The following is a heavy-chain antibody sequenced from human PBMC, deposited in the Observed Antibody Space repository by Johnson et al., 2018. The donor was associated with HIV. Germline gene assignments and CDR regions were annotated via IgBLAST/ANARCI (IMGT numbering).Heavy chain of an antibody. CDR2: IWSDGSNK. Sequence: QVQLVESGGGVVQPGRSLRLSCAASGFTFNSYGMHWVRQAPGNGLEWVAVIWSDGSNKYYADSVKGRFTISRDNSKNTLYLQMNSLGLGDTAVYYCARDGSGHAVVVTATRRGYGFGLDMWGQGTMVTVSS. V-gene: IGHV3-33*01. CDR1: GFTFNSYG. CDR3: ARDGSGHAVVVTATRRGYGFGLDM. J-gene: IGHJ3*02. D-gene: IGHD2-21*02.